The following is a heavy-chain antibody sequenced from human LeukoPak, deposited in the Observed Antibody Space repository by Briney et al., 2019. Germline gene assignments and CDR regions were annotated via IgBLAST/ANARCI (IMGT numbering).Heavy chain of an antibody. CDR2: MNPNSVNT. Sequence: ASVKVSCKASGYTFTSYDINWVRQTTGQRLEWMVWMNPNSVNTGYAQKFQGRVTLTGNTSISTAYMELSSLRSEDTAVYYCARRQYGSGSPLYYWGQGTLVTVSS. CDR3: ARRQYGSGSPLYY. CDR1: GYTFTSYD. D-gene: IGHD3-10*01. J-gene: IGHJ4*02. V-gene: IGHV1-8*03.